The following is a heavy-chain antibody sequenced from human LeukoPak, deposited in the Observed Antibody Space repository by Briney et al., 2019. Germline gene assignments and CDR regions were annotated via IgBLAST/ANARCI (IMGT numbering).Heavy chain of an antibody. D-gene: IGHD3-3*01. Sequence: GGSLRLSCAASGFTFSSYSMNWVRQAPGKGLEWVSAISGSGGSTYYADSVKGRFTISRDNSKNTLYLQMNSLRAEDTAVYYCAKEGTVRFLEWLLYYFDYWGQGTLVTVSS. CDR3: AKEGTVRFLEWLLYYFDY. J-gene: IGHJ4*02. V-gene: IGHV3-23*01. CDR1: GFTFSSYS. CDR2: ISGSGGST.